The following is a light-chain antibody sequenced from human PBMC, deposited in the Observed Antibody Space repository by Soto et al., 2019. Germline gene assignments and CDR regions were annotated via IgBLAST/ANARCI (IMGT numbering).Light chain of an antibody. CDR1: QSVSNN. CDR3: QQYNNLPWLT. CDR2: GAS. Sequence: EIVMTQSPATLSVSPGDRATLSCRASQSVSNNLAWYQQKPGHAPRLLIYGASTRATGIPARFSGSGSGTEFTLTISSLQSEDFAVYYCQQYNNLPWLTFGGGTKVEIK. J-gene: IGKJ4*01. V-gene: IGKV3-15*01.